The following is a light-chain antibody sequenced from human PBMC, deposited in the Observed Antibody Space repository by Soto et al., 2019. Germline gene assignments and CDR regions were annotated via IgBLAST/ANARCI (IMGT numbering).Light chain of an antibody. V-gene: IGKV1-39*01. J-gene: IGKJ5*01. CDR2: GAS. CDR3: QQSYNTPIT. CDR1: QRISTH. Sequence: DIQMTQSPSSLSASVGDRVTITCRASQRISTHLNWYQQRSGRAPKLLISGASSLQSGVPSRFSGSGSGTAGTDFTLTINNLQPEDFATYYCQQSYNTPITFGQGTRLEIK.